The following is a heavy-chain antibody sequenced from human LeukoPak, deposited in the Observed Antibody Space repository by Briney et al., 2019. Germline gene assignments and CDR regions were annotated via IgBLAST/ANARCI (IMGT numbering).Heavy chain of an antibody. V-gene: IGHV4-61*05. Sequence: SETLSLTCTVSGGSISSSSYYWGWIRQPPGKGLEWIGYIYYSGSTNYNPSLKSRVTISVDTSKNQFSLKLSSVTAADTAVYYCARLGNPSGWYQVDYWGQGTLVTVSS. J-gene: IGHJ4*02. CDR3: ARLGNPSGWYQVDY. CDR1: GGSISSSSYY. CDR2: IYYSGST. D-gene: IGHD6-19*01.